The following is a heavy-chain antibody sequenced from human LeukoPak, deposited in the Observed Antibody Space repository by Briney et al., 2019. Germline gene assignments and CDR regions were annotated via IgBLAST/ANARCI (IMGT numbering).Heavy chain of an antibody. CDR1: GFTFSSYA. D-gene: IGHD6-13*01. CDR2: ISGSGGST. CDR3: AKVLTIAAAGTKGDY. V-gene: IGHV3-23*01. J-gene: IGHJ4*02. Sequence: SGGSLRLSCAASGFTFSSYAMSWVRQAPGKGLEWVSAISGSGGSTYYADSVKGRFTISRDNSKNTLYLQMNSLRAEDTAVYYCAKVLTIAAAGTKGDYWGQGTLVTVSS.